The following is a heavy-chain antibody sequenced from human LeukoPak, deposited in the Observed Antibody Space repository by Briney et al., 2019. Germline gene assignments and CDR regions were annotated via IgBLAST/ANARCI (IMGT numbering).Heavy chain of an antibody. CDR3: ARDFIGDTASDY. V-gene: IGHV3-21*01. CDR1: GFTFSSYS. CDR2: ISSSSSYI. D-gene: IGHD5-18*01. Sequence: PGGSLRLSCAASGFTFSSYSMNWVRQAPGKGLEWVSSISSSSSYIYYADSVKGRFTISRDNAKNSLYLQMNSLRAEDTAVYYCARDFIGDTASDYWGQGTLVTVSS. J-gene: IGHJ4*02.